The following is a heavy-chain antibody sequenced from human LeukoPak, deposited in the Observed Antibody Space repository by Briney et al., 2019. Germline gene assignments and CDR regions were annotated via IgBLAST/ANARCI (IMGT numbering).Heavy chain of an antibody. V-gene: IGHV3-21*01. J-gene: IGHJ4*02. Sequence: PGGSLRLSCAASGFTFSSYSMNWVRQAPGKGLEWVSSISSSSSYIYYADSVKGRFTISRDNAKNSLYLQMNSLRAEDTAVYYCARFSRGCSSTSCYGGDFDYWGQGTLVTVSS. D-gene: IGHD2-2*01. CDR1: GFTFSSYS. CDR2: ISSSSSYI. CDR3: ARFSRGCSSTSCYGGDFDY.